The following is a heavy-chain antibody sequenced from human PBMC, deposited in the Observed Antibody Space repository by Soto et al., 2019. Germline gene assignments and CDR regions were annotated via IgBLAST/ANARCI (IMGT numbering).Heavy chain of an antibody. Sequence: EVKLLESGGGLVQPGGSLRLSCVGSGFTFSNYAMSWVRQAPGKGLEWVSAISASGRSTYYADSVKGRFTISRDISKTTLYLQMNSLRAEDTAIYYCANDELGNGWGKYSFDYWGQGTLVTVSS. CDR3: ANDELGNGWGKYSFDY. CDR2: ISASGRST. J-gene: IGHJ4*02. D-gene: IGHD6-19*01. V-gene: IGHV3-23*01. CDR1: GFTFSNYA.